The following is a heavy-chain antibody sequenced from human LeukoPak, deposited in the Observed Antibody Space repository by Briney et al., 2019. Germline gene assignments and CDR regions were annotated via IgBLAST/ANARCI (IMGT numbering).Heavy chain of an antibody. CDR2: INPSGGST. D-gene: IGHD3-10*01. Sequence: ASVKVSCKASGYTFTSYYMHWVRQAPGQGLEWMAIINPSGGSTSYAQKFQGRVTMTRDTSTSTVYMELSSLRSEDAAVYYCARERITMVRGVIIKGEPADYWGQGTLVTVSS. J-gene: IGHJ4*02. CDR3: ARERITMVRGVIIKGEPADY. V-gene: IGHV1-46*01. CDR1: GYTFTSYY.